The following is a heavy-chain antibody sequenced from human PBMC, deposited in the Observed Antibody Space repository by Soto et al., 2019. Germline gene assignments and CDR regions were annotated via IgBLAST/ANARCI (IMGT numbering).Heavy chain of an antibody. J-gene: IGHJ6*02. CDR1: GYTFTNYW. Sequence: EVQLVQSGAEVKKPGESLKISCKGSGYTFTNYWIGWVRQMPGKGPEWMGIIYPGDSDTKYNPSFQGQVTISADKSITTTYLQWSSLKASDTAIYYCADSIFYYGMDVGGQWTTVTVSS. V-gene: IGHV5-51*01. CDR3: ADSIFYYGMDV. CDR2: IYPGDSDT.